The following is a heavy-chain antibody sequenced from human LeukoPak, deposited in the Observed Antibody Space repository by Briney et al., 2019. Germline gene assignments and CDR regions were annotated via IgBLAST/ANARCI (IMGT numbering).Heavy chain of an antibody. D-gene: IGHD3-3*01. J-gene: IGHJ5*02. CDR3: AKESPMDYDFWSGYYTPGNYNWFDP. CDR2: ISVSGDAT. Sequence: GGSLRLSCAVSGFTLSRNAMTWVRQAPGKGLQWISSISVSGDATDYADSVKGRFTIYRDISKNTLYLQMNSLRVDDTAVYYCAKESPMDYDFWSGYYTPGNYNWFDPWGQGTLVTVSS. CDR1: GFTLSRNA. V-gene: IGHV3-23*01.